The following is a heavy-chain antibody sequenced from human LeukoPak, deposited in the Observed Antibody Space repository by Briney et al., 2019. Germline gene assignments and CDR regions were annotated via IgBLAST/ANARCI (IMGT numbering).Heavy chain of an antibody. Sequence: SETLSLTCTVSGGSISSYYWSWIRQPPGKGLEWIGYIYYSGSTNYNPSLKSRVTISVDTSKNQFSLKLSSVTAADTAVYYCARNQDCYDSREYFDYWGQGTLVTVSS. CDR1: GGSISSYY. CDR2: IYYSGST. V-gene: IGHV4-59*01. CDR3: ARNQDCYDSREYFDY. D-gene: IGHD3-22*01. J-gene: IGHJ4*02.